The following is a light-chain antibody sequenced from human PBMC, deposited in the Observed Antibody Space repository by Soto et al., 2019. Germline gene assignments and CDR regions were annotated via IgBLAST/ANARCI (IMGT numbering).Light chain of an antibody. CDR2: AAS. J-gene: IGKJ1*01. V-gene: IGKV1-39*01. CDR3: QQSYSIPWT. Sequence: DIHMTQSPSSLSASVGDRVTITCRASQSISSSLNWYQQKLGKAPKVLIYAASSLESGVPSRFSGSGSGTDFTLTISSLQPEDFATYYCQQSYSIPWTFGQGTKVDIK. CDR1: QSISSS.